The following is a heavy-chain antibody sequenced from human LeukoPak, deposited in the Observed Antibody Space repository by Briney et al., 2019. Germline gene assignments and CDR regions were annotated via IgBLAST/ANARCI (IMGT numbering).Heavy chain of an antibody. V-gene: IGHV5-51*01. J-gene: IGHJ2*01. CDR3: ARLDCSGGSCYQGENYYWYFDL. D-gene: IGHD2-15*01. CDR2: IYPGDSDT. CDR1: GYSFTSYW. Sequence: LGESLKISCKGSGYSFTSYWIGWVRQMPGKGLERTGIIYPGDSDTRYSPSFQGQVTISADKSISTAYLQWSSLKASDTAMYYCARLDCSGGSCYQGENYYWYFDLWGRGTLVTVSS.